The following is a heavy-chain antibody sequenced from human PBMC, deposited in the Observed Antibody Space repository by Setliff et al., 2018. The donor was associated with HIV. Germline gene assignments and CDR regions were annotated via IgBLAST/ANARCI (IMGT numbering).Heavy chain of an antibody. Sequence: PSETLRLSCAASGFTFSDYYMSWIRQSPGKGLEWIGHIHYKGNIDYNASLKSRLAISSDTSKNQFSLNLSSVIAADTAIYFCARFTVVVFGAGEPSWFDPWGQGILVTVSS. CDR1: GFTFSDYY. CDR2: IHYKGNI. CDR3: ARFTVVVFGAGEPSWFDP. J-gene: IGHJ5*02. D-gene: IGHD2-15*01. V-gene: IGHV4-30-4*08.